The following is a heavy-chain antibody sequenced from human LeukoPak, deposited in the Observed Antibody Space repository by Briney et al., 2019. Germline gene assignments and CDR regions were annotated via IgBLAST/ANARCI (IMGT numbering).Heavy chain of an antibody. CDR3: ARRAAMVPGWYFDL. J-gene: IGHJ2*01. D-gene: IGHD5-18*01. Sequence: PSETLSLTCTVSGGSISSYYWSWIRQPPGKGLEWIGYIYYSGSTNYNPSLKSRVTISVDTSKNQFSLKLSSVTAADTAVYYCARRAAMVPGWYFDLWGRGTLVTVSS. CDR1: GGSISSYY. CDR2: IYYSGST. V-gene: IGHV4-59*08.